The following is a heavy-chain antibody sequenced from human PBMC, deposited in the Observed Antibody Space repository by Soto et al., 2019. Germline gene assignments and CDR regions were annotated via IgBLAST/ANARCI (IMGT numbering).Heavy chain of an antibody. J-gene: IGHJ5*02. Sequence: SLTCTVSGGSISSYYWSWIRQPPGKGLEWIGYIYYSGSTNYNPSLKSRVTISVDTSKNQFSLKLSSVTAADTAVYYCARDMGENWFDPWGQGTLVTVSS. CDR2: IYYSGST. D-gene: IGHD3-10*01. CDR1: GGSISSYY. V-gene: IGHV4-59*01. CDR3: ARDMGENWFDP.